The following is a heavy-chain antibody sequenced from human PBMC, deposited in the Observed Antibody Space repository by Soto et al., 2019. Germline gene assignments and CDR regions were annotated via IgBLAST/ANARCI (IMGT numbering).Heavy chain of an antibody. V-gene: IGHV1-2*04. Sequence: ASGKVSCKASGYTFTSYYMHWVRQAPGKGLEWMGWINPNSGGTNYAQKFQGWVTMTRDTSISTAYMELSRLRSDDTAVYYCARGIAAAAARGMDVWGKGTTVTSPQ. D-gene: IGHD6-13*01. CDR1: GYTFTSYY. J-gene: IGHJ6*04. CDR2: INPNSGGT. CDR3: ARGIAAAAARGMDV.